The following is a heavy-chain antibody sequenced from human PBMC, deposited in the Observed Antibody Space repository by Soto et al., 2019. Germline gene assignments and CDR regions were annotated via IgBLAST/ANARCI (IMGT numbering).Heavy chain of an antibody. CDR1: GGTFSSYT. CDR2: IIPILGIA. J-gene: IGHJ5*02. CDR3: ASSTEGDWFDP. V-gene: IGHV1-69*02. Sequence: QVQLVQSGAEVKKPGSSVKVSCKASGGTFSSYTISWVRQAPGQGLEWMGRIIPILGIANYAQKFQGRVTLTADKSARTAYMELSSLRSEDTAVYYCASSTEGDWFDPWGQGTLVTVSS.